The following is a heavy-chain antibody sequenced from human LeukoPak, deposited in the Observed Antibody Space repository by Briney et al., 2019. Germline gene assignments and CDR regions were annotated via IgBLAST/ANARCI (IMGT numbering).Heavy chain of an antibody. V-gene: IGHV4-34*01. CDR2: IYYSGST. CDR3: ARHSETTVTTPFDY. CDR1: GGSFSGYY. Sequence: PSETLSLTCAVYGGSFSGYYWSWIRQPPGKGLEWIGSIYYSGSTYYNPSLKSRVTISVDTSKNQFSLKLSSVTAADTAVYYCARHSETTVTTPFDYWGQGTLVTVSS. D-gene: IGHD4-17*01. J-gene: IGHJ4*02.